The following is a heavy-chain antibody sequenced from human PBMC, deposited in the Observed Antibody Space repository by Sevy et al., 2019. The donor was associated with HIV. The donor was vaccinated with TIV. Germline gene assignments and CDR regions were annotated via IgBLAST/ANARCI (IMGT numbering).Heavy chain of an antibody. V-gene: IGHV3-11*06. CDR2: ISSSSSYT. Sequence: GGSLRLSCAASGFTFSDYYMSWIRQAPGKGLEWVSYISSSSSYTNYADSVKGRFTISRDNAKNSLYLQMNSLRAEDTAVYYCAGGNDYGDYFGRNDAFDIWGQGTMVTVSS. J-gene: IGHJ3*02. CDR1: GFTFSDYY. CDR3: AGGNDYGDYFGRNDAFDI. D-gene: IGHD4-17*01.